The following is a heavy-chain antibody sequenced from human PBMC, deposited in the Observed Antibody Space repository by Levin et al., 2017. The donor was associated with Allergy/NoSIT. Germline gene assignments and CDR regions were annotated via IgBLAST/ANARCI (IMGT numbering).Heavy chain of an antibody. CDR3: AKAIHTYGMFYGLDV. J-gene: IGHJ6*02. CDR2: IHWNSGFI. Sequence: LSLTCAASGFTFENHAMHWVRPVPGKGLEWVSGIHWNSGFIVYADSVKGRFTISRDNAKNSLYLQMNSLRAGDTARYHCAKAIHTYGMFYGLDVWGQGTTVTVSS. CDR1: GFTFENHA. D-gene: IGHD5-18*01. V-gene: IGHV3-9*01.